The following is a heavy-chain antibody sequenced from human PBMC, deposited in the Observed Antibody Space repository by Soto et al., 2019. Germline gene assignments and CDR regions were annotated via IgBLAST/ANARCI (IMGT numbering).Heavy chain of an antibody. D-gene: IGHD3-10*01. CDR3: ARGFTMVRGAPFDY. J-gene: IGHJ4*02. CDR2: ISSSSSTI. V-gene: IGHV3-48*02. Sequence: GGSLRLSCAASGFTFSSYSMNWVRQAPGKGLEWVSYISSSSSTIYYADSVKGRFTISRDNAKNSLYLQMNSLRDEDTAVYYCARGFTMVRGAPFDYWGQGTLVTVSS. CDR1: GFTFSSYS.